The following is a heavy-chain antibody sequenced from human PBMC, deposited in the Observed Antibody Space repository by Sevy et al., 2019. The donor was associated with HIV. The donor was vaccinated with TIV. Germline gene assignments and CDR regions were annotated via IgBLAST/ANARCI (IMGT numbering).Heavy chain of an antibody. CDR3: ARKYDSSGYFDY. Sequence: GGSLRLSCAASGFTFSSYAMHWVRQAPGKGLEWVAVISYDGRNKYYADSVKGRFTISRDNSKNTLHLQLNSLRAEDTAIYYCARKYDSSGYFDYWGQGTLVTVSS. D-gene: IGHD3-22*01. J-gene: IGHJ4*02. CDR2: ISYDGRNK. V-gene: IGHV3-30*04. CDR1: GFTFSSYA.